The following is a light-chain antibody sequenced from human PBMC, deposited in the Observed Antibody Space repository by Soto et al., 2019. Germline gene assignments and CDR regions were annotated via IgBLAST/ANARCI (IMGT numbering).Light chain of an antibody. V-gene: IGKV3-11*01. CDR2: DAS. CDR3: QQRSNWPPEST. Sequence: EIVLTQSPATLSLSPGERATLSCRASQSVSSYLAWYQQNPGQAPRLLIYDASNRTTGIPARFSGSGSGTDFTLTISSLEPEDFAVYYCQQRSNWPPESTFGGGTKVEIK. CDR1: QSVSSY. J-gene: IGKJ4*01.